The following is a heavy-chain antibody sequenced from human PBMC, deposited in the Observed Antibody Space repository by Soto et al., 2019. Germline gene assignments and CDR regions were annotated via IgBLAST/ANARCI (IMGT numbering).Heavy chain of an antibody. J-gene: IGHJ4*02. D-gene: IGHD2-15*01. Sequence: ASVKVSCKASGYTFTGYYIHWVRQAPGQGLEWMGWINPNSGGTKYPQKFQGRATMTRDTSIRTVYMSLTGLKSDDTAVYFCARDLAKGGGSAGFDYWGQGTLVTVS. V-gene: IGHV1-2*02. CDR1: GYTFTGYY. CDR2: INPNSGGT. CDR3: ARDLAKGGGSAGFDY.